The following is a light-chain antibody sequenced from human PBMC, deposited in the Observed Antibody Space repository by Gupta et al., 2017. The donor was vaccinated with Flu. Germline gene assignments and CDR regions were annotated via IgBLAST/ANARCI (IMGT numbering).Light chain of an antibody. J-gene: IGKJ4*01. Sequence: DIQMTQSPSSLSASVGDRVTITCRASQSISSYLNWYQQTPGKAPKFLIYSASNLQSGVSSRFSGSGSGTDFTLTISSLQPEDFATYYCQQSDTTPLTFGGGTKVEIK. CDR2: SAS. CDR3: QQSDTTPLT. V-gene: IGKV1-39*01. CDR1: QSISSY.